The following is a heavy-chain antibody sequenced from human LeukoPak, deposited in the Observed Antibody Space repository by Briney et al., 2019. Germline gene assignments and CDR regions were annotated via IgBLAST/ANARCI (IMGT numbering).Heavy chain of an antibody. CDR1: GYTFTNYG. CDR2: ISPYNGNT. Sequence: ASVKVSCQASGYTFTNYGISWVRQPPGQGLEWMGWISPYNGNTNYPQKLQGRVTMTTDTSTSTAYMELRSLRSDDTAVYYCAKARYGDYFDYWGKGTLVTASS. D-gene: IGHD4-17*01. V-gene: IGHV1-18*01. J-gene: IGHJ4*02. CDR3: AKARYGDYFDY.